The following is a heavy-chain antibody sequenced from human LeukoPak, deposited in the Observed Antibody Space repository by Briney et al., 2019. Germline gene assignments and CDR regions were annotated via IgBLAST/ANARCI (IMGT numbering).Heavy chain of an antibody. V-gene: IGHV3-23*01. J-gene: IGHJ3*02. Sequence: GGSLRLSCAASGFTFSSYAMSGVRQAPGKGLEWVSAISGSGGSTYYADSVKGRFTISRDNSKNTLYLQMNSLRAEDTAVYYCAKDYGQWLVQEAFDIWGQGTMVTVSS. CDR2: ISGSGGST. CDR1: GFTFSSYA. D-gene: IGHD6-19*01. CDR3: AKDYGQWLVQEAFDI.